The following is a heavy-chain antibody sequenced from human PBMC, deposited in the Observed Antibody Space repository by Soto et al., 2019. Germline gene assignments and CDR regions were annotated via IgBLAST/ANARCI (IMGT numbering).Heavy chain of an antibody. Sequence: QVQLVQSGAEVKKPGSSVKVSCKASGGTFSSYAISWVRQAPGQGLEWMGGIIPIFGTANYAQKFQGRVTITADESTSTAYMELSSLRSEDTAVYYCAGDRGGDDRTGYYGMDVWGQGTTVTVSS. J-gene: IGHJ6*02. D-gene: IGHD4-17*01. V-gene: IGHV1-69*12. CDR1: GGTFSSYA. CDR3: AGDRGGDDRTGYYGMDV. CDR2: IIPIFGTA.